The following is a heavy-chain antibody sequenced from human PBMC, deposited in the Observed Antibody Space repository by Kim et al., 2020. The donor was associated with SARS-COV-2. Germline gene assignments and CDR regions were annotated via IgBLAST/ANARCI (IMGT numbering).Heavy chain of an antibody. CDR3: ARDLAISADMDV. D-gene: IGHD3-3*01. CDR2: K. J-gene: IGHJ6*02. V-gene: IGHV3-33*01. Sequence: KDNADSVTGRLTISEDNSKTTLYLQMNSLRAEDTAVYYCARDLAISADMDVWGQGTTVTVSS.